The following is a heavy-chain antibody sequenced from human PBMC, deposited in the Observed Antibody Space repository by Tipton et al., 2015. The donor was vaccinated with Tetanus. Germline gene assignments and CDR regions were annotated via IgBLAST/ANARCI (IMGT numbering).Heavy chain of an antibody. J-gene: IGHJ4*02. CDR2: ISASGDST. CDR3: ARSASPFDY. Sequence: GSLRLSCAASGFTFSSYSMTWVRQSPGKGLEWVSAISASGDSTYYADFVKGRFIISRDTSKNTLYLQMNSLRAEDTAVYYCARSASPFDYWGQGTLVTASS. CDR1: GFTFSSYS. V-gene: IGHV3-23*01.